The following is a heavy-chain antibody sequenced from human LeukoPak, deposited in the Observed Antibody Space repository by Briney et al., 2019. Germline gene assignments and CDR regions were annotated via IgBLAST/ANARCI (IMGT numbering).Heavy chain of an antibody. D-gene: IGHD6-19*01. CDR3: ARGEPAFSSGWYTYYFDY. CDR2: IYYSGST. V-gene: IGHV4-59*01. CDR1: GGSISNYY. J-gene: IGHJ4*02. Sequence: SETLSLTCTVSGGSISNYYWSWIRQPPGKGLEWIGYIYYSGSTNYNPSLKSRVTISVDTTENQFSLKLSSVTAADTAVYYCARGEPAFSSGWYTYYFDYWGQGTLVTVSS.